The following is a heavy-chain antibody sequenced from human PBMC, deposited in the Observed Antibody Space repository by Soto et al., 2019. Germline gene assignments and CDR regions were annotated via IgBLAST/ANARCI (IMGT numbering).Heavy chain of an antibody. CDR2: ISAYNGNT. CDR1: GYTFTSYG. CDR3: TRERGGITIFGVGHYYYGMDV. D-gene: IGHD3-3*01. J-gene: IGHJ6*02. V-gene: IGHV1-18*04. Sequence: VKVSCKASGYTFTSYGISWVRQAPGQGLEWMGWISAYNGNTNYAQKLQGRVTMTTDTSTSTAYMELRSLRSDDTAGYYCTRERGGITIFGVGHYYYGMDVWGQGTTVTVSS.